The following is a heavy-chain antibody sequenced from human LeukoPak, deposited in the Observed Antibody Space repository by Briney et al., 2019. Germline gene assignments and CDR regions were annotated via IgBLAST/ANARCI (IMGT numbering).Heavy chain of an antibody. D-gene: IGHD3-16*01. CDR3: ARETSQKGAHYMDV. V-gene: IGHV4-38-2*02. CDR2: VYHSGLT. CDR1: GYSISSGYF. J-gene: IGHJ6*03. Sequence: SETLSLTCTVSGYSISSGYFWGWIRQPPGKGLEWIGSVYHSGLTYYNSSLKSRVNISVDTSKNQFSLKLSSVTAADTAVYYCARETSQKGAHYMDVWGKGTTVTISS.